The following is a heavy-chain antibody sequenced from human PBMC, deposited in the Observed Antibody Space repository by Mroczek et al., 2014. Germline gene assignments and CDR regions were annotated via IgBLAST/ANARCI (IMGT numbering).Heavy chain of an antibody. CDR3: ARRVVVPAAIAVYYGMDV. CDR1: GFTFSSYS. D-gene: IGHD2-2*01. Sequence: ESGGGLVKPGGSLRLSCAASGFTFSSYSMNWVRQAPGKGLEWVSSISSSSSYIYYADSVKGRFTISRDNAKNSLYLQMNSLRAEDTAVYYCARRVVVPAAIAVYYGMDVWGQGTTVTVSS. CDR2: ISSSSSYI. V-gene: IGHV3-21*01. J-gene: IGHJ6*02.